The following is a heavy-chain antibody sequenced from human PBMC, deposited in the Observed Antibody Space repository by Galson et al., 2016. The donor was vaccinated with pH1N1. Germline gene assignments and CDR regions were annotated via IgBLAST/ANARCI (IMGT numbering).Heavy chain of an antibody. J-gene: IGHJ4*02. D-gene: IGHD5-18*01. CDR2: IYTGGST. Sequence: SLRLSCAASGFTVSTNYMSWVRQAPGKGLEWVSLIYTGGSTYYADSVKGRFTISRDNSKNTLYLQMNSLRADDTAVYYRVRGLRGCSFTWGQGTLVTVSS. V-gene: IGHV3-53*01. CDR3: VRGLRGCSFT. CDR1: GFTVSTNY.